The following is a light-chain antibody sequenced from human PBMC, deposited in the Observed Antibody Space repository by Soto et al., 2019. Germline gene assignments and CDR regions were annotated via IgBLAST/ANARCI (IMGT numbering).Light chain of an antibody. Sequence: DIQMTQSPSSLSASVGDRVTITCRASQSIRSYLNWYQQERGKAPKLLIYGASSLESGVPSRFSGSGSGTDFTLTITSLQPEDFATYYCQQSYTIPQTFGQGTEVEIK. V-gene: IGKV1-39*01. CDR1: QSIRSY. CDR3: QQSYTIPQT. J-gene: IGKJ1*01. CDR2: GAS.